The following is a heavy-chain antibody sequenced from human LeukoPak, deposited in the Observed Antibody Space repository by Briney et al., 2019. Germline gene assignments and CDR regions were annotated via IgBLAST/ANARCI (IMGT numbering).Heavy chain of an antibody. D-gene: IGHD2-2*01. J-gene: IGHJ4*02. CDR2: ISSYGSNK. V-gene: IGHV3-30*04. Sequence: RGSLKLSCAASGFTFSSYAMHWVRQAPGKGLEWVALISSYGSNKYYADSVKGRFTISRDNSKNSLYLQMNSLRAEDTAVYYCARDRSTSCLDYWGQGTLVTVSS. CDR3: ARDRSTSCLDY. CDR1: GFTFSSYA.